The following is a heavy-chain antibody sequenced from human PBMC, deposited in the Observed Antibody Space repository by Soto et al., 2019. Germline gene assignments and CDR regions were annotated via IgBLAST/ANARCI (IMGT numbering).Heavy chain of an antibody. D-gene: IGHD3-10*01. Sequence: HPGGSLRLSCAASGFTFSSYGMHWVRQAPGKGLEWVAVISYDGSNKYYADSVKGRFTISRDNSKNTLYLQMNSLRAEDTAVYYCASSGVTGRSDYRGQGTLVTVSS. CDR3: ASSGVTGRSDY. V-gene: IGHV3-30*03. CDR1: GFTFSSYG. CDR2: ISYDGSNK. J-gene: IGHJ4*02.